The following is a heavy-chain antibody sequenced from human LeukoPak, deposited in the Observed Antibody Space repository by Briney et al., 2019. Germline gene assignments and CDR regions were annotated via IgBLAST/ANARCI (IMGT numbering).Heavy chain of an antibody. CDR1: VGSISSYY. CDR3: ARGDPYLPLGY. V-gene: IGHV4-59*01. CDR2: IYYSGST. J-gene: IGHJ4*02. Sequence: SETLSLTCTVSVGSISSYYWSWIRQPPGKGLEWIGYIYYSGSTNYNPSLKSRVTISVDTSKNQFSLKLSSVTAADTAVYYCARGDPYLPLGYWGQGTLVTVSS.